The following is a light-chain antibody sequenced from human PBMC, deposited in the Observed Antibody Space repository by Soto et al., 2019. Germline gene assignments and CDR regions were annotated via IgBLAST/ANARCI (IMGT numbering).Light chain of an antibody. V-gene: IGKV3-20*01. CDR1: QSVSGTY. CDR3: QEYGTSRT. CDR2: GAS. Sequence: EIVLTQSPGTLSLSPGERVTLSCRASQSVSGTYLAWYQQKPGQAPRLLIYGASSRATDIPDRFSGSGSGTDFTLTISRLEPEDFAVYYCQEYGTSRTFGQGTKVEIK. J-gene: IGKJ1*01.